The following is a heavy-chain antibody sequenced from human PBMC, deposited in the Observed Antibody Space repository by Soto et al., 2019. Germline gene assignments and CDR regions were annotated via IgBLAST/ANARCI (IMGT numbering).Heavy chain of an antibody. J-gene: IGHJ6*02. CDR2: IWYDGSNK. V-gene: IGHV3-33*01. D-gene: IGHD3-16*01. CDR1: GFTFSSYG. CDR3: ARDRGGYDIYYYYGMDV. Sequence: GGSLRLSCAASGFTFSSYGMHWVRQAPGKGLEWVAVIWYDGSNKYYADSVKDRFTISRDNSKNTLYLQMNSLRAEDTAVYYCARDRGGYDIYYYYGMDVWGQGTTVTVSS.